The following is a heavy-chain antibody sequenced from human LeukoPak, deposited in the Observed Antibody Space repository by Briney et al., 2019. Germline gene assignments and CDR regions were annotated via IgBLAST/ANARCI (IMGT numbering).Heavy chain of an antibody. CDR2: IYYSGST. CDR1: GGSISSGGYY. Sequence: SQTPSLTCTVSGGSISSGGYYWSWIRQHPGKGLAWIGYIYYSGSTYYNPSLKSRVTISEDTSKNQFSLKLSSVTAADTAVYYCARAYGSGSNFDYWGQGTLVTVSS. V-gene: IGHV4-31*03. J-gene: IGHJ4*02. D-gene: IGHD3-10*01. CDR3: ARAYGSGSNFDY.